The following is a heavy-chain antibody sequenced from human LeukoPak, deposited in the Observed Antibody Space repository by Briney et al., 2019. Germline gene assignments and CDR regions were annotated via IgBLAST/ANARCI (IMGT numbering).Heavy chain of an antibody. Sequence: PGGSLRLSCAASGFTFSSYEMNWVRQAPGKGLEWVSYISSSGSTIYYADSVRGRFTISRDNAKNSLYLQMNSLRAEDTAVYYCARDVLPAAMSYYYMDVWGKGTTVTVSS. CDR1: GFTFSSYE. V-gene: IGHV3-48*03. D-gene: IGHD2-2*01. CDR2: ISSSGSTI. J-gene: IGHJ6*03. CDR3: ARDVLPAAMSYYYMDV.